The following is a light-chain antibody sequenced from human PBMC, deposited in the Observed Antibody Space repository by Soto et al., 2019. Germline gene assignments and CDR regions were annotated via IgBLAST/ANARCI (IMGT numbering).Light chain of an antibody. CDR3: RQSYSTPRT. J-gene: IGKJ1*01. CDR2: AAS. Sequence: DIQMTQSPSSLSASVGDRVTITCRASQSISSYLNWYQQKPGKAPKLLIYAASSLQSGVPSRFSGSGSGTDFTLTISSLQPDDFATYYCRQSYSTPRTFGQGTKVDVK. CDR1: QSISSY. V-gene: IGKV1-39*01.